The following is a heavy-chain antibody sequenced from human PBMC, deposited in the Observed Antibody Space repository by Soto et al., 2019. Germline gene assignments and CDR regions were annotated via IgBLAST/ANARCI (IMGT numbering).Heavy chain of an antibody. D-gene: IGHD3-22*01. CDR1: GGSISSSSYY. CDR2: INHSGIT. J-gene: IGHJ3*02. CDR3: ARVGTMIVGGGAFDI. V-gene: IGHV4-39*07. Sequence: SETLSLTCTVSGGSISSSSYYWGWIRQPPGKGLEWIGEINHSGITNYNPSLKSRVTMSVDTSKNQFSLKLSSVTAADTAVYYCARVGTMIVGGGAFDIWGQGTMVTVPS.